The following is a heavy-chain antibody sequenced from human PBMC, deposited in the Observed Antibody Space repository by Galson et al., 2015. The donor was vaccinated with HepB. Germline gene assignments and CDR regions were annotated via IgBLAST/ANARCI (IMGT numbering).Heavy chain of an antibody. J-gene: IGHJ4*02. CDR1: GFTFSSYS. Sequence: SLRLSCAASGFTFSSYSMNWVRQAPGKGLEWVSSISNSSSYIYYADSVKGRFTISRDNAKNSLYLQMNSLRAEDTAVYYCARDWEGLSIAVAGTLGYWGQGTLVTVSS. V-gene: IGHV3-21*01. CDR3: ARDWEGLSIAVAGTLGY. CDR2: ISNSSSYI. D-gene: IGHD6-19*01.